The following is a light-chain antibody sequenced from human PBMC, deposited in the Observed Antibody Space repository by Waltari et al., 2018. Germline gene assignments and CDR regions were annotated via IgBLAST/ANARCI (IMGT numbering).Light chain of an antibody. Sequence: EIVLTQSPGTLSLSPGERATLSCRASQSVSSSYLAWYQQKPGQAPRPPIHGASSRATGIPDRFSGSGSGTDFTLTISRLEPEDFAVYYCQQYGSSPLTFGGGTKVEIK. V-gene: IGKV3-20*01. CDR2: GAS. CDR3: QQYGSSPLT. CDR1: QSVSSSY. J-gene: IGKJ4*01.